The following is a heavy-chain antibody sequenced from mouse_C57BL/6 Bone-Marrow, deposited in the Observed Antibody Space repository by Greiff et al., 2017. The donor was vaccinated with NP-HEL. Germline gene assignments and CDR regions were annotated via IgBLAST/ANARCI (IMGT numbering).Heavy chain of an antibody. CDR2: IYPGDGDT. V-gene: IGHV1-80*01. CDR3: ARRDYYGSPPFDY. D-gene: IGHD1-1*01. J-gene: IGHJ2*01. CDR1: GYAFSSYW. Sequence: QVQLQQSGAELVKPGASVKISCKASGYAFSSYWMNWVKQRPGKGLEWIGQIYPGDGDTNYNGKFKGKATLTADKSSSTAYMQLSSLTSEDSAVYFCARRDYYGSPPFDYWGQGTTLTVSS.